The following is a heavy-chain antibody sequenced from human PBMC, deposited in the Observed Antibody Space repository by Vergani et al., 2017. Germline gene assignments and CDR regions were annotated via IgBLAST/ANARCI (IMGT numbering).Heavy chain of an antibody. V-gene: IGHV1-2*02. D-gene: IGHD4-17*01. Sequence: QVPGQRLEWMGLINPKKGGTDYAHKFQGKVTMTSDTSINTAYMEVSSLTFEDTAVYYCARGRPYGGWFDPWGQGTLVTVSS. J-gene: IGHJ5*02. CDR2: INPKKGGT. CDR3: ARGRPYGGWFDP.